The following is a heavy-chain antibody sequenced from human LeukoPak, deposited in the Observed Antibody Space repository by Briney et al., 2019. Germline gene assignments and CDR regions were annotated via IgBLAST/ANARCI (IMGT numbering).Heavy chain of an antibody. CDR2: IKQDGSEK. CDR1: VFTFSSYW. J-gene: IGHJ5*02. V-gene: IGHV3-7*01. D-gene: IGHD6-19*01. CDR3: AREASSSGWFSFDP. Sequence: GGSLRLSCAASVFTFSSYWMSWVRQAPGKGLECVANIKQDGSEKYYVDSVKGRFTISRDNAKNSLYLQMNSLRAEDTAVYYCAREASSSGWFSFDPWGQGTLVTVSS.